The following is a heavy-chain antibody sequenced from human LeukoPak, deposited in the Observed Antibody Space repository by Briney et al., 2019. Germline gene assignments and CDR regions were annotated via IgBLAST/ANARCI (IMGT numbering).Heavy chain of an antibody. V-gene: IGHV1-8*01. D-gene: IGHD3-10*01. CDR2: MNPNSGNT. J-gene: IGHJ4*02. CDR3: ARAPMVRRQPNYYFDY. Sequence: ASVKVSCTASGYTFTSYDINWVRQATGQGLEWMGWMNPNSGNTGYAQKFQGRVTMTRNTSISTAYMELSSLRSEDTAVYYCARAPMVRRQPNYYFDYWGQGTLVTVSS. CDR1: GYTFTSYD.